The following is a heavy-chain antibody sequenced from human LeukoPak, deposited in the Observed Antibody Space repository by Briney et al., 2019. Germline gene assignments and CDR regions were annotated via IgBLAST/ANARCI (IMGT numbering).Heavy chain of an antibody. CDR1: GFTFSSYA. CDR3: AKVSKGGSTRWFDP. V-gene: IGHV3-23*01. J-gene: IGHJ5*02. Sequence: GGSLRLSCAASGFTFSSYAMSWVRQAPGKGLEWVSVISGSGGGASYADSVKGRFTISRDNSQNTLYLQMNSLRAEDTAVYYCAKVSKGGSTRWFDPWGQGTLVTVSS. CDR2: ISGSGGGA. D-gene: IGHD2/OR15-2a*01.